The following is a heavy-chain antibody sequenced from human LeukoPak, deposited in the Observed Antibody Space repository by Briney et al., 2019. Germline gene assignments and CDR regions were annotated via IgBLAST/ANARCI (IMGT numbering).Heavy chain of an antibody. CDR3: ARADYDSSGYYYNRDY. CDR1: GYTFTRYD. CDR2: MNPNSGYT. D-gene: IGHD3-22*01. Sequence: ASVKVSCKASGYTFTRYDINWVRQATGQGLEWMGWMNPNSGYTVYAQKFQGRVTITRNTSISTAYMELSSLRSEDTAMYYCARADYDSSGYYYNRDYWGQGTLVTVSS. J-gene: IGHJ4*02. V-gene: IGHV1-8*03.